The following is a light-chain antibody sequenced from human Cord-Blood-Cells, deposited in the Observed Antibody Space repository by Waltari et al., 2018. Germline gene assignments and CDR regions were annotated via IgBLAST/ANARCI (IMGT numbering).Light chain of an antibody. Sequence: SYELTQPPSVSVPPGQTASITCSGDKLGDKYACWYQQKPGQSPVLVIYQDSKRPSGIPERFSGSNSGNTATLTISGTPAMDEADYYCQAWDSSTVVFGGGTKLTVL. CDR1: KLGDKY. CDR2: QDS. CDR3: QAWDSSTVV. V-gene: IGLV3-1*01. J-gene: IGLJ2*01.